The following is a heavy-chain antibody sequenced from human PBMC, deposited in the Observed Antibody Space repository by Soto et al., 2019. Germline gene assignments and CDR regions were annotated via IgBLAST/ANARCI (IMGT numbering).Heavy chain of an antibody. J-gene: IGHJ4*02. CDR2: IIPIFGTA. Sequence: SVKVSCXASGGTFSSYAISWVRQAPGQGLEWMGGIIPIFGTANYAQKFQGRVTITADESTSTAYMELSSLRSEDTAVYFCAKIAEAVAGTVYGYWGQGTLVTVSS. D-gene: IGHD6-19*01. V-gene: IGHV1-69*13. CDR3: AKIAEAVAGTVYGY. CDR1: GGTFSSYA.